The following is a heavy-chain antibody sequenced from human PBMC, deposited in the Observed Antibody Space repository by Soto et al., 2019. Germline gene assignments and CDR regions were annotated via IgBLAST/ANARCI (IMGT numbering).Heavy chain of an antibody. Sequence: SVKVSCKASGGTFSSYAISWVRQAPGQGLEWMGGIIPIFGTANYAQKFQGRVTITADESTSTAYMELSSLKASDTAMYYCARQPSNGQWYVWGQGTTVTVSS. CDR3: ARQPSNGQWYV. D-gene: IGHD6-19*01. CDR1: GGTFSSYA. J-gene: IGHJ6*02. V-gene: IGHV1-69*13. CDR2: IIPIFGTA.